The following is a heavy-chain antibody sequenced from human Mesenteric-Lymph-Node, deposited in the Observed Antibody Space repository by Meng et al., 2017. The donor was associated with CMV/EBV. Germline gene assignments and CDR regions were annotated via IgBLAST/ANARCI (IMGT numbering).Heavy chain of an antibody. CDR1: SFSGYY. CDR3: ARGSRRVKSIAAAGTAAFDP. V-gene: IGHV4-34*01. CDR2: IHHSGST. D-gene: IGHD6-13*01. J-gene: IGHJ5*02. Sequence: SFSGYYWSWIRQPPGKGLEWIGEIHHSGSTNYNPSLKSRVTISVDTSKNQFSLKLSSVTAADTAVYYCARGSRRVKSIAAAGTAAFDPWGQGTLVTVSS.